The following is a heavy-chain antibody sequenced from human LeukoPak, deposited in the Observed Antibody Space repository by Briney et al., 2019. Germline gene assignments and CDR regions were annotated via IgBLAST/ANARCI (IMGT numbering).Heavy chain of an antibody. CDR3: ATGPSYCGGDCYYYFAY. CDR2: ISSSSSTI. D-gene: IGHD2-21*01. CDR1: GFTFSSYS. Sequence: GSLRLSCAASGFTFSSYSMNWVRQAPGKGLEWVSYISSSSSTIYYADSVKGRFTISRDNAKNSLYLQMNSLRAEDTALYYCATGPSYCGGDCYYYFAYWGQGTLVTVSS. J-gene: IGHJ4*02. V-gene: IGHV3-48*04.